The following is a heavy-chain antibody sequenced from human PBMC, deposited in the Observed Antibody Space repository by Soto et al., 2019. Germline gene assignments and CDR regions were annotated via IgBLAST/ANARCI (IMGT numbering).Heavy chain of an antibody. CDR2: IIPIFGTA. CDR1: GGTFSSYA. CDR3: ARVLRYYDSSGYYYSGFDY. J-gene: IGHJ4*02. Sequence: SVLLSFKASGGTFSSYAIIWVRQAPGQGLEWMGGIIPIFGTANYAQKFQGRVTITADKSTSTAYMELSSLRSEDTAVYYCARVLRYYDSSGYYYSGFDYWGQGNLVTVSS. V-gene: IGHV1-69*06. D-gene: IGHD3-22*01.